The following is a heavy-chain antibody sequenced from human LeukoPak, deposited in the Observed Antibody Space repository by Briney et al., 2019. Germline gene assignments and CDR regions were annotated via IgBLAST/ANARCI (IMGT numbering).Heavy chain of an antibody. J-gene: IGHJ4*02. CDR3: ARQWLVPLYFDY. D-gene: IGHD6-19*01. CDR2: IYYSGST. Sequence: PSETLSLTCTVSGGSISSSSYYWGWIRQPPGKGLEWIGSIYYSGSTYYNPSLKSRVTISVDTSKNQFSLKLSSVTAADTAVYYCARQWLVPLYFDYWGQGTLVTVSS. V-gene: IGHV4-39*07. CDR1: GGSISSSSYY.